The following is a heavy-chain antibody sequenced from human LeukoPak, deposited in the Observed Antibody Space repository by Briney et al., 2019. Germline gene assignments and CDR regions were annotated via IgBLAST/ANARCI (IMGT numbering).Heavy chain of an antibody. CDR3: ARDRDSSGTPDC. J-gene: IGHJ4*02. CDR2: ISSSSSYI. V-gene: IGHV3-21*01. D-gene: IGHD3-22*01. CDR1: GFTFSSYS. Sequence: PGGSLRLSCAASGFTFSSYSMDWVRQAPGKGLEWVSSISSSSSYIYYADSVKGRFTISRDNAKNSLYLQMNSLRAEDTAVYYCARDRDSSGTPDCWGQGTLVTVSS.